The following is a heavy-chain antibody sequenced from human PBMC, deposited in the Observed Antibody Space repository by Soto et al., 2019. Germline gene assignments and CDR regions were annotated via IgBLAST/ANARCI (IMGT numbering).Heavy chain of an antibody. Sequence: QVRLQHWGAGLLKPSETLSRTCAVYGGSLSGYSWSWIRQPPGRGLEWIGEINHSGSTNYNPSLKRRVTISVDTPKNQVSLNLTSVTAADTAVYYCAKGFGGRLYGPGSDAFDDWGQGILVTVSS. D-gene: IGHD3-10*01. V-gene: IGHV4-34*01. J-gene: IGHJ4*02. CDR1: GGSLSGYS. CDR2: INHSGST. CDR3: AKGFGGRLYGPGSDAFDD.